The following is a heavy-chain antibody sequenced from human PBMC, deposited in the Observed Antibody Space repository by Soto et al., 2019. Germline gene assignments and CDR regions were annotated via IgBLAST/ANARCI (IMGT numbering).Heavy chain of an antibody. Sequence: ASVKVSCKVSGYTLTELSMHWVRLAPGKGLEWMGVFDAEDGEGSYAQNFQGRVTMTVDTSTDTAYMEMSSLRSEDTAVYYCATDLFTDYAGAWVTFRPADLWGQGTQVTVSS. CDR3: ATDLFTDYAGAWVTFRPADL. D-gene: IGHD2-21*02. CDR2: FDAEDGEG. J-gene: IGHJ5*02. V-gene: IGHV1-24*01. CDR1: GYTLTELS.